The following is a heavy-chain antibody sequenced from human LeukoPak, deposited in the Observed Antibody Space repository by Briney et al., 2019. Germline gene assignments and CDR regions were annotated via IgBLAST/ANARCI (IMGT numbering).Heavy chain of an antibody. D-gene: IGHD3-16*01. V-gene: IGHV3-33*03. CDR1: GFTFSSNG. Sequence: GGSLRLSCAASGFTFSSNGMHWVRQAPGKGLEWVAVIWSDGSKKYYGDSVKGRFTISRDNSKNTLDLQMSSLTTEDTAVYYCARRGGGTYDFDYWGQGTLVTVFS. CDR2: IWSDGSKK. J-gene: IGHJ4*02. CDR3: ARRGGGTYDFDY.